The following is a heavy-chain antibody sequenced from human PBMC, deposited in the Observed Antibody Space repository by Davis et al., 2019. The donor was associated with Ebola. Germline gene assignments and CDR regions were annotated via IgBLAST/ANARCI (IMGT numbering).Heavy chain of an antibody. CDR3: AKGSAGYCSGGSCYLYYYYGMDV. V-gene: IGHV3-23*01. Sequence: PGGSLRLSCAASGFTFSSYAMSWVRQAPGKGLEWVSAISGSGGSTYYADSVKGRFTISRDNSKNTLYLQMNSLRAEDTAVYYCAKGSAGYCSGGSCYLYYYYGMDVWGQGTTVTVSS. J-gene: IGHJ6*02. D-gene: IGHD2-15*01. CDR1: GFTFSSYA. CDR2: ISGSGGST.